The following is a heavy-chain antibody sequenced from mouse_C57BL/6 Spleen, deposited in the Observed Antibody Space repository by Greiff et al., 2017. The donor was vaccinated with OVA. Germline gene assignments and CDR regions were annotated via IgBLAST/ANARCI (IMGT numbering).Heavy chain of an antibody. D-gene: IGHD3-2*02. CDR2: INPSSGYT. V-gene: IGHV1-4*01. J-gene: IGHJ2*01. CDR3: ARTVTAQAHFDY. Sequence: VQLQQSGAELARPGASVKMSCKASGYTFTSYTMHWVKQRPGQGLEWIGYINPSSGYTKYNQKFKDKATLTADKSSSTAYMQLSSLTSEDSAVYYCARTVTAQAHFDYWGQGTTLTVSS. CDR1: GYTFTSYT.